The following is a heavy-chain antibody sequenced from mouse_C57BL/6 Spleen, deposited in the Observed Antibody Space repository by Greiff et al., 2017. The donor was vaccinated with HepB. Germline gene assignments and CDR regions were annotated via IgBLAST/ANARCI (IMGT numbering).Heavy chain of an antibody. CDR3: ARGGAFAYFDV. J-gene: IGHJ1*03. V-gene: IGHV5-17*01. Sequence: EVKLMESGGGLVKPGGSLKLSCAASGFTFSDYGMHWVRQAPEKGLEWVAYISSGSSTIYYADTVKGRFTISRDNAKNTLFLQMTSLRSEDTAMYYCARGGAFAYFDVWGTGTTVTVSS. CDR1: GFTFSDYG. CDR2: ISSGSSTI.